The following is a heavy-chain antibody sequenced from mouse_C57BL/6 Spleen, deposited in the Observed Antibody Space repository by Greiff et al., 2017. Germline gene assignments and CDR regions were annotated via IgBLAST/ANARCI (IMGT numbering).Heavy chain of an antibody. CDR3: ARKRGSDGHGAMDY. J-gene: IGHJ4*01. V-gene: IGHV2-2*01. Sequence: QVQLQQSGPGLVQPSQSLSITCTVSGFSLTSYGVHWVRQSPGTGLEWLGVIWSGGSTDYNAAFISRLSISKDNSKSQVFFKMNSLQADDTAIYYCARKRGSDGHGAMDYWGQGTSVTVSS. CDR2: IWSGGST. CDR1: GFSLTSYG. D-gene: IGHD2-2*01.